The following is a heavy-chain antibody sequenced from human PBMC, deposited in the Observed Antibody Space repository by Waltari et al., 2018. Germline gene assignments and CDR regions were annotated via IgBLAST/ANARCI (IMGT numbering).Heavy chain of an antibody. Sequence: EGQLLQTGAEVKKPGATVKVSCTVYGNTYTDYYMHSVQQAPGRGLEWMGLVDPEDGETIYAEKFQGRVTITADTSTDTAYMELSSLRSEDTAVYYCATWEEWLPLYWGQGTLVTVSS. D-gene: IGHD3-3*01. CDR3: ATWEEWLPLY. CDR1: GNTYTDYY. V-gene: IGHV1-69-2*01. CDR2: VDPEDGET. J-gene: IGHJ4*02.